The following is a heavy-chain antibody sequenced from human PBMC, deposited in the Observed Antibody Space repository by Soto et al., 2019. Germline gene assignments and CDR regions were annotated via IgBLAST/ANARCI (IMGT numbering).Heavy chain of an antibody. CDR1: GGTLSSFINYP. J-gene: IGHJ4*02. Sequence: QMQLVQSGAEVKKPGSSVKVSCKASGGTLSSFINYPINWVRQAPGQGLEWMGGIVPNVGTVNSAQKFQGRVTMTADKSTGTAYMELSSLRSEDTSLYYCARRDTSGFLRYFDNRGQGTLVTVSS. D-gene: IGHD3-3*01. CDR2: IVPNVGTV. CDR3: ARRDTSGFLRYFDN. V-gene: IGHV1-69*06.